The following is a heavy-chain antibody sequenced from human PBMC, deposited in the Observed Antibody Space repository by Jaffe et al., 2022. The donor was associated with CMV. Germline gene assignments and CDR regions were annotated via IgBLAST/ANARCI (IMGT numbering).Heavy chain of an antibody. J-gene: IGHJ3*02. CDR1: GFTFSSYW. CDR3: ARDGDIAVAGHDAFDI. D-gene: IGHD6-19*01. V-gene: IGHV3-7*03. Sequence: EVQLVESGGGLVQPGGSLRLSCAASGFTFSSYWMSWVRQAPGKGLEWVANIKQDGSEKYYVDSVKGRFTISRDNAKNSLYLQMNSLRAEDTAVYYCARDGDIAVAGHDAFDIWGQGTMVTVSS. CDR2: IKQDGSEK.